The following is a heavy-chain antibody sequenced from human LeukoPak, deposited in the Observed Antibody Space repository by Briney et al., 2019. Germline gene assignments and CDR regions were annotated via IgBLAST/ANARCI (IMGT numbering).Heavy chain of an antibody. D-gene: IGHD2-15*01. CDR1: GFTFNSYA. J-gene: IGHJ4*02. Sequence: PGGSLGLSCVASGFTFNSYAMYWVRQAPGKGLEWISGIFGSGGSAHYADSVKGRFTISRDNSKNTVYLQLDSLRVEDTAVYYCGKTTVGYSSGRYPGWPVDYWGQGALVTVSS. CDR3: GKTTVGYSSGRYPGWPVDY. CDR2: IFGSGGSA. V-gene: IGHV3-23*01.